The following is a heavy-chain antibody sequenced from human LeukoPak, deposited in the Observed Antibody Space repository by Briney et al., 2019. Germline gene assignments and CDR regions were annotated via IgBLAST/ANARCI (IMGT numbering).Heavy chain of an antibody. D-gene: IGHD6-13*01. CDR1: GFTFSSYS. Sequence: GGSLRLSCAASGFTFSSYSMNWVRQAPGKGLEWVSSITRSSYIYYAGSVKGRFTISRDSAKNSLYLEMNSLRAEDTAVYYCARGNGYSSSWYNSYWFDPWGQGTLVTVSS. CDR2: ITRSSYI. V-gene: IGHV3-21*01. CDR3: ARGNGYSSSWYNSYWFDP. J-gene: IGHJ5*02.